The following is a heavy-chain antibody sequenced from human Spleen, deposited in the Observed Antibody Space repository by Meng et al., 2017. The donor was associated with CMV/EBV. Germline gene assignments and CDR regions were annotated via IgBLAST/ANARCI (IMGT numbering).Heavy chain of an antibody. Sequence: TGYTFIGYYMHWVRQAPGQGLEWMGWINPNSGGTHYAQKFQGRVTMTRDTSISTAYMELSRLRSDDTAVYFCARDGSSENCCNWFDPWGQGTLVTVSS. CDR3: ARDGSSENCCNWFDP. V-gene: IGHV1-2*02. J-gene: IGHJ5*02. D-gene: IGHD3-22*01. CDR1: GYTFIGYY. CDR2: INPNSGGT.